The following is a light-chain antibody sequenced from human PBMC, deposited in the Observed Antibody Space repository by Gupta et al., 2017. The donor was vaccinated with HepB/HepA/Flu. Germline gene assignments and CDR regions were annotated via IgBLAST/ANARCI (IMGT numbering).Light chain of an antibody. J-gene: IGLJ2*01. CDR2: YDN. CDR3: PCYDSSTNSG. CDR1: SGSIASNY. V-gene: IGLV6-57*02. Sequence: NFMLTQPHSVSESPGKTVTISCTGSSGSIASNYVQCYQQRPGSAPTTVLVYDNQRPSAVPDRFSGDTDCSSTSALPNISGQKTDDDAYYYSPCYDSSTNSGFAGGTKFTGL.